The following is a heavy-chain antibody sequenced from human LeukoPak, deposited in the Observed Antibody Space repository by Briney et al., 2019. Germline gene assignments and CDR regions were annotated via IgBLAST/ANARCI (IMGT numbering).Heavy chain of an antibody. CDR2: INPSGGST. Sequence: ASVKVSCKASGYTFTSYYMHWVRQAPGQGLEWMGIINPSGGSTSYAQKFQGRVTMTRDTSTSTVYMELSSLRSEDTAVYYCARDQGDTYEHSSSWSYNWFDPWGQGTLVTVSS. CDR1: GYTFTSYY. J-gene: IGHJ5*02. V-gene: IGHV1-46*01. CDR3: ARDQGDTYEHSSSWSYNWFDP. D-gene: IGHD6-13*01.